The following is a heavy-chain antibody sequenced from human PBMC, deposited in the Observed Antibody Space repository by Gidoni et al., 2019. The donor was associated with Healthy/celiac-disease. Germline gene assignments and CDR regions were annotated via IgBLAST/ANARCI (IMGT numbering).Heavy chain of an antibody. CDR3: ARESQRFGEARGYFDY. CDR1: GFTFSSYA. D-gene: IGHD3-10*01. V-gene: IGHV3-30-3*01. Sequence: QVQLVESGGGVVQPERFLRLSCAASGFTFSSYAMHWVRQAPGKGLEWVAVISYDGSNKYYADSVKGRFTISRDNSKNTLYLQMNSLRAEDTAVYYCARESQRFGEARGYFDYWGQGTLVTVSS. CDR2: ISYDGSNK. J-gene: IGHJ4*02.